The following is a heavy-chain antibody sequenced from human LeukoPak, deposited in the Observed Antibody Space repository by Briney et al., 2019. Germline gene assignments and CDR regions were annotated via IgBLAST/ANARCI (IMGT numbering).Heavy chain of an antibody. V-gene: IGHV1-2*02. J-gene: IGHJ3*02. CDR3: ATPPQGYAPDAFDI. CDR2: INPNSGGT. Sequence: ASVKVSCKASGYTFTDYYMHWVRQAPGQGLEWMGWINPNSGGTNYAQKFQGRVTMTRDTSISTAYMELSRLRSDDTAVYYCATPPQGYAPDAFDIWGQGTMVTVSS. CDR1: GYTFTDYY. D-gene: IGHD2-2*01.